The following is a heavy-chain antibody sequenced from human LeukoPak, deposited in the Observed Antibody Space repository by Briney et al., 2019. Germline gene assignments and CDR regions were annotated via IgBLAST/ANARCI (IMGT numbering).Heavy chain of an antibody. D-gene: IGHD5-24*01. Sequence: SVKVSCKASGGTFSSYAISWVRQAPGQGLEWMGGIIPIFGTANYAQKFQGRVTITADESTSTAYMELSSLRSEDTAVYYCARDSTVGDGYKYYFDYWGQGTLVTVSS. CDR1: GGTFSSYA. J-gene: IGHJ4*02. CDR3: ARDSTVGDGYKYYFDY. V-gene: IGHV1-69*01. CDR2: IIPIFGTA.